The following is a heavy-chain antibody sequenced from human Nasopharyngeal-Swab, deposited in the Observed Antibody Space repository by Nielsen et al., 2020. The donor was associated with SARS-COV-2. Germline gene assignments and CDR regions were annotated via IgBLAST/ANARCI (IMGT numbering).Heavy chain of an antibody. CDR2: LYWDDDN. J-gene: IGHJ4*02. CDR3: VHSTGWRLDY. CDR1: GFSLSTSKVG. D-gene: IGHD6-19*01. Sequence: SGPTLVKPSQTLTLTCTFSGFSLSTSKVGVSWVRQLPGKALEWLALLYWDDDNRYNPSLKSRNTITKDTPKNHVVLTMTNMDPVDTATYFCVHSTGWRLDYWGQGTLVTVSS. V-gene: IGHV2-5*02.